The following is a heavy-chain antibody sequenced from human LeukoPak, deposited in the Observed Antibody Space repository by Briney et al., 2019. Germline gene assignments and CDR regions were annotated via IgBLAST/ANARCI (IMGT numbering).Heavy chain of an antibody. J-gene: IGHJ6*02. CDR3: TKDMDPGGINV. V-gene: IGHV3-9*01. D-gene: IGHD2-2*03. Sequence: GGSLRLSCGASGFTFHEKYAMHWVRQAPGKGLEWVSGFSLDSDNVGYADSVRGRFTVSRDRAKYSLYLQMNYLRPEDTALYFCTKDMDPGGINVWGQGTTVIVSS. CDR2: FSLDSDNV. CDR1: GFTFHEKYA.